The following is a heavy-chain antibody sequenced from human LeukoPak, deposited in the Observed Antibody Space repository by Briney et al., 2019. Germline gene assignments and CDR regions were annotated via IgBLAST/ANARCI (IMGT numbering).Heavy chain of an antibody. V-gene: IGHV4-59*01. CDR3: ARAGGLVGATDFDY. CDR2: TYYSGST. J-gene: IGHJ4*02. D-gene: IGHD1-26*01. Sequence: SETLSLTCTVSGGSISSYYWSWIRQPPGKGLEWIGYTYYSGSTNYNPSLKSRVTISVDTSKNQFSLKLSSVTAADTAVYYCARAGGLVGATDFDYWGQGTLVTVSS. CDR1: GGSISSYY.